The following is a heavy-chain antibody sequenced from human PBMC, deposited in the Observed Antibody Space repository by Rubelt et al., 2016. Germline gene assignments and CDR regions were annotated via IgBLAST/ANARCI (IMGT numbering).Heavy chain of an antibody. CDR1: GFTFSSYS. Sequence: EVQLVESGGGLVQPGGSLRLSCAASGFTFSSYSMNWVRQAPGKGLEWVSSISTSSTYIYYADSVKGRFTISRDNAKNSLYLQMNRLRAEDTAVYYCARGRPGPMIVVVIKDAFDIWGQGTMVTVSS. D-gene: IGHD3-22*01. J-gene: IGHJ3*02. CDR2: ISTSSTYI. CDR3: ARGRPGPMIVVVIKDAFDI. V-gene: IGHV3-21*06.